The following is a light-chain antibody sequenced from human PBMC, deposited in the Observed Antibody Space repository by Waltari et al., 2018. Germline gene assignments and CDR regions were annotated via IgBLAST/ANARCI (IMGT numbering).Light chain of an antibody. CDR2: TNN. CDR1: RSNIGTNT. J-gene: IGLJ3*02. Sequence: QSVLTQPPSAPGAPGQRVTISCSGSRSNIGTNTVNWYQQFPGTAPKLLISTNNLRPSGVPDRVSGSKSGTSASLAISGLQSEDEADYYCATWDDRLDGVVFGGGTKLTV. V-gene: IGLV1-44*01. CDR3: ATWDDRLDGVV.